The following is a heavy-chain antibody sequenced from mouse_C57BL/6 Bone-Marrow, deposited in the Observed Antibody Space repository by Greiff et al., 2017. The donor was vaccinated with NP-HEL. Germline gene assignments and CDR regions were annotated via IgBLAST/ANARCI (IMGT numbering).Heavy chain of an antibody. D-gene: IGHD1-1*01. J-gene: IGHJ1*03. Sequence: EVQRVESGPGLVKPSQSLSLTCSVTGYSITSGYYWNWIRQFPGNKLEWMGYISYDGSNNYNPSLKNRISITRDTSKNQFFLKLNSVTTEDTATYYCARVDYGSSRYWYFDVWGTGTTVTVSS. CDR3: ARVDYGSSRYWYFDV. V-gene: IGHV3-6*01. CDR1: GYSITSGYY. CDR2: ISYDGSN.